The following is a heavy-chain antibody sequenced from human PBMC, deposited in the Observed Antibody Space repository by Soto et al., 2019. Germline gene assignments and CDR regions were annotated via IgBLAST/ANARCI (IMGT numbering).Heavy chain of an antibody. CDR1: GYSFTSYG. Sequence: ASVKVSCKASGYSFTSYGIHWVRQAPGQSLEWMGWINAGNGDTKYSRRSQDRVTITRDTFASTAYMHLSSLTSEDTAVYYCARDGAVAGNANFDYWGQGTLVTVSS. V-gene: IGHV1-3*01. D-gene: IGHD6-19*01. J-gene: IGHJ4*02. CDR2: INAGNGDT. CDR3: ARDGAVAGNANFDY.